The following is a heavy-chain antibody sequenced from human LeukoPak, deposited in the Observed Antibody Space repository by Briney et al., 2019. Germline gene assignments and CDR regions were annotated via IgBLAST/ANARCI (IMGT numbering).Heavy chain of an antibody. D-gene: IGHD3-3*01. J-gene: IGHJ4*02. V-gene: IGHV1-8*01. Sequence: ASVKVSCKASGYTFASYDINWVRQATGQGLEWMGWMNPNSGNTGYAQKFQGRVTMTRNTSISTAYMELSSLRSEDTAVYYCASSTIFGVPLSILWGQGTLVTVSS. CDR1: GYTFASYD. CDR3: ASSTIFGVPLSIL. CDR2: MNPNSGNT.